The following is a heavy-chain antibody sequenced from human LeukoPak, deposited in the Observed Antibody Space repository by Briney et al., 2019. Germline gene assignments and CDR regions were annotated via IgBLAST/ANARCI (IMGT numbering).Heavy chain of an antibody. CDR2: IYYSGST. D-gene: IGHD3-22*01. CDR1: GGSISSGDCY. V-gene: IGHV4-30-4*01. Sequence: SETLSLTCTVSGGSISSGDCYWSWIRQPPGKGLEWIGYIYYSGSTYYNPSLKSRVTISVDTSKNQFSLKLSSVTAADTAVYYCAREYYYDSSGYHHDAFDIWGQGTMVTVSS. J-gene: IGHJ3*02. CDR3: AREYYYDSSGYHHDAFDI.